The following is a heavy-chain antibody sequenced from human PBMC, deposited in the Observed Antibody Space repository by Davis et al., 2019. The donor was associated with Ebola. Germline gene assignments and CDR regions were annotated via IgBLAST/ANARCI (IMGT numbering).Heavy chain of an antibody. D-gene: IGHD3-10*01. V-gene: IGHV1-3*01. J-gene: IGHJ4*02. CDR2: INAGNGNT. CDR3: ARGSSHLYYYGSGSYYRLFDY. Sequence: ASVKVSCKASGYTFTSYAMHWVRQAPGQRLEWMGWINAGNGNTKYSQKFQGRVTITRDTSASTAYMELSSLRSEDTAVYYCARGSSHLYYYGSGSYYRLFDYWGQGTLVTVSS. CDR1: GYTFTSYA.